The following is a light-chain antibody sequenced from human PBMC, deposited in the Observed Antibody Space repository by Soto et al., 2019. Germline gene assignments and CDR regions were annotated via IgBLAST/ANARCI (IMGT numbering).Light chain of an antibody. CDR3: PQSHNWPIT. J-gene: IGKJ5*01. CDR1: QSVSSN. Sequence: IGLTQSPATLSLYPGQRATFSCWASQSVSSNLAWYQQQPGQAPRLLIYDASTRATGIPARFSGSGSGTDFTLTISGLQSEDFAVYSCPQSHNWPITSSQGTRLENK. V-gene: IGKV3D-15*01. CDR2: DAS.